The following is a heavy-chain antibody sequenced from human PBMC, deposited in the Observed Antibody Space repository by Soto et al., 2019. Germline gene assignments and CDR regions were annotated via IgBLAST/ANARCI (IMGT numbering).Heavy chain of an antibody. CDR2: INPNSGGT. V-gene: IGHV1-2*02. J-gene: IGHJ6*02. CDR3: ARVRYDFWSGYHASESRPVFIGGEYGMDV. Sequence: GASVKVSCKASGYTFTGYYMHWVRQAPGQGLEWMGWINPNSGGTNYAQKFQGRVTMTRDTSISTAYMELSRLRSDDTAVYYCARVRYDFWSGYHASESRPVFIGGEYGMDVWGQGTTVTVSS. D-gene: IGHD3-3*01. CDR1: GYTFTGYY.